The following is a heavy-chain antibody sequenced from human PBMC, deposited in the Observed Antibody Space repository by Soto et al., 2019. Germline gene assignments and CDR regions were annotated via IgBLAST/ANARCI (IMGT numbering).Heavy chain of an antibody. D-gene: IGHD2-21*01. Sequence: SETLSLTCAVYGGSFSGYYWSWIRQPPGEGLEWIEEINHSGSTNYNPSLKSRVTISVDTSKNQFSLKLSSVTATDTAVYYCARGRGEEKGDFDYWGQGTLVTVSS. CDR3: ARGRGEEKGDFDY. J-gene: IGHJ4*02. CDR2: INHSGST. CDR1: GGSFSGYY. V-gene: IGHV4-34*01.